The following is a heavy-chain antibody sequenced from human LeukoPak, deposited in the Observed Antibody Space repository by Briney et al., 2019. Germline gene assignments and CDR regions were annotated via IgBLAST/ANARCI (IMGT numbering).Heavy chain of an antibody. Sequence: ASVKVSCKASGDTFSSYAINWVRQAPGQGPEWMGRITPFLGIANYPQKFQGRVTITADESTTTAYMELSSLRSEDTAVYYCATLDSYYDNSGRPLVPDWGQGTLVTVSS. CDR3: ATLDSYYDNSGRPLVPD. CDR2: ITPFLGIA. J-gene: IGHJ4*02. CDR1: GDTFSSYA. D-gene: IGHD3-22*01. V-gene: IGHV1-69*04.